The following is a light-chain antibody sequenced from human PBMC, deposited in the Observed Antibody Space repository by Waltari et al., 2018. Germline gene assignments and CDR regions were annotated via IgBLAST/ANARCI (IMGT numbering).Light chain of an antibody. CDR2: EVS. V-gene: IGLV2-14*01. J-gene: IGLJ1*01. Sequence: QSALTQPASVSGSPGQSITISCTGTSSDVGGYNYVSWYQHHPGKAPKLMIYEVSNRPSGVSNRFSGSKSGNTASLTISGLQADDEADYYCSSYTSSSTIYVFGTGTKVTVL. CDR1: SSDVGGYNY. CDR3: SSYTSSSTIYV.